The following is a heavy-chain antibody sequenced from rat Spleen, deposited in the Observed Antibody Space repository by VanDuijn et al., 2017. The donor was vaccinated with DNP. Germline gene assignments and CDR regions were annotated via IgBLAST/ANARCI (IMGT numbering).Heavy chain of an antibody. V-gene: IGHV5S13*01. CDR1: GFTFSNYG. J-gene: IGHJ3*01. Sequence: EVQLVESGGDLVQPGRSLKLSCAASGFTFSNYGMAWVRQAPTKGLEWVASISTGCGNTYYRDSVKGPFTISRDKAKNTQYLQMGSVMSENTATNYCARREDVYYGSFACWGQGTLVTVSS. CDR3: ARREDVYYGSFAC. CDR2: ISTGCGNT. D-gene: IGHD1-6*01.